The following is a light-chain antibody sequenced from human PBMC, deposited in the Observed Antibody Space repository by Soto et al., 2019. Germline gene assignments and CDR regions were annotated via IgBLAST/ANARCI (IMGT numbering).Light chain of an antibody. Sequence: QSALTQPASVSGSPGQSITISCTGTSSDVAFYNHVSWYQQHPGKAPKLLIYEVNNRPSGVSHRFSGSNSGNTASLTISGLQAEDEADYYCSSFASTHTYVFGTGTKLTVL. J-gene: IGLJ1*01. V-gene: IGLV2-14*01. CDR3: SSFASTHTYV. CDR1: SSDVAFYNH. CDR2: EVN.